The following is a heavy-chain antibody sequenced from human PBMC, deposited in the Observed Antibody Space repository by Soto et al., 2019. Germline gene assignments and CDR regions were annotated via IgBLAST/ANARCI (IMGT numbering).Heavy chain of an antibody. J-gene: IGHJ1*01. CDR2: IYYSGST. CDR1: GGSISSSSYY. V-gene: IGHV4-39*01. Sequence: SETLSLTCTVSGGSISSSSYYWGWIRQPPGKGLEWIGSIYYSGSTYYNPSLKSRVTISVDTSKNQFSLKLSSVTAADTAVYYCASLVLRFLEWSPFQHWGQGTLVTVSS. CDR3: ASLVLRFLEWSPFQH. D-gene: IGHD3-3*01.